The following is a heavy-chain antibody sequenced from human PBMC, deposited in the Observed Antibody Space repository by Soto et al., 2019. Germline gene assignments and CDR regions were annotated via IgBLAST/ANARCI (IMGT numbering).Heavy chain of an antibody. CDR1: GGSGSGYD. CDR2: INHSGST. V-gene: IGHV4-34*01. CDR3: ARFPDYGAYVAP. J-gene: IGHJ5*02. Sequence: PSETLSLTCAVYGGSGSGYDWSWIRQPPGKGLEWIGEINHSGSTNYNPSLKSRVTISVDTSKNQFSLKLSSVTAADTAMYYCARFPDYGAYVAPWGQGTLVTVSS. D-gene: IGHD4-17*01.